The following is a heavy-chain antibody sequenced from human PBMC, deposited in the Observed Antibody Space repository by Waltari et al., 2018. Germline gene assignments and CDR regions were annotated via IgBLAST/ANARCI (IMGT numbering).Heavy chain of an antibody. D-gene: IGHD3-22*01. CDR2: IYYSGST. Sequence: QVQLQESGPGLVKPSETLSLTCTVSGGSISSHYWSWIRQPPGKGLEWIGYIYYSGSTNYNPSLKSRVTRSVDTSKNQFSLKLSSVTAADTAVYYCASHYYYDSSGYYPFDYWGQGTLVTVSS. CDR3: ASHYYYDSSGYYPFDY. J-gene: IGHJ4*02. V-gene: IGHV4-59*11. CDR1: GGSISSHY.